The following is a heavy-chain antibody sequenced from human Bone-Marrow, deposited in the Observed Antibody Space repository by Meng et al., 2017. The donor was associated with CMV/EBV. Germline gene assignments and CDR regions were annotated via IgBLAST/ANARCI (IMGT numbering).Heavy chain of an antibody. CDR2: IIPNLGIA. V-gene: IGHV1-69*10. CDR1: GYTFSSYA. J-gene: IGHJ4*02. Sequence: SVKVSCKASGYTFSSYAIHWVRQAPGQGLEWMGGIIPNLGIANYAQKLQGRVTITADKSTSSAYMELSRVRSEDTAVYYCAIEPGDYSNYFDNWGQGTLVTVSS. CDR3: AIEPGDYSNYFDN. D-gene: IGHD4-11*01.